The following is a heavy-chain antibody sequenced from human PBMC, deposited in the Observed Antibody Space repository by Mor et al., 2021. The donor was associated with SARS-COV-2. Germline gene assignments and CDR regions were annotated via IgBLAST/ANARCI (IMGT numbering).Heavy chain of an antibody. Sequence: GLEWVAVISNDGSNKYYADSVKGRFTISRDTSKNTLYLQMNNLRVEDTAVYYCAKDPKGGYSYGWGAFDIWGQGTMVT. CDR2: ISNDGSNK. D-gene: IGHD5-18*01. V-gene: IGHV3-30-3*02. J-gene: IGHJ3*02. CDR3: AKDPKGGYSYGWGAFDI.